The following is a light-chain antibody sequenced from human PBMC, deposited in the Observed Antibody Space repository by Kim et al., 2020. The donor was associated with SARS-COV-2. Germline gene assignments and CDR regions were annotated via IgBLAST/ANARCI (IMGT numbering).Light chain of an antibody. CDR1: TSNIGTNY. V-gene: IGLV1-47*01. CDR3: AAWDNSLSGWM. J-gene: IGLJ3*02. Sequence: ELTQPPSASGAPGQGVSVSCSGSTSNIGTNYVYWYQHLPGTAPELLIYRNNQRPSGVSERFSGSKSGTSASLAIGGLRSEDEADYYCAAWDNSLSGWMFGGGTQLTVL. CDR2: RNN.